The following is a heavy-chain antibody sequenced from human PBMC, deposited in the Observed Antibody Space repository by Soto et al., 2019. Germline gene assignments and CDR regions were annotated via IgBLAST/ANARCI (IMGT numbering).Heavy chain of an antibody. CDR3: ARTYSSSWFYFDY. D-gene: IGHD6-13*01. CDR1: GGTFSSYT. Sequence: QVQLVQSGAEVKKPGSSVKVSCKASGGTFSSYTISWVRQAPGQGLEWMGRIIPILGIANYAQKFQGRVTITADKSTSTAYMELSSLRSVDTAVYYCARTYSSSWFYFDYWGQGTLVTVSS. V-gene: IGHV1-69*02. CDR2: IIPILGIA. J-gene: IGHJ4*02.